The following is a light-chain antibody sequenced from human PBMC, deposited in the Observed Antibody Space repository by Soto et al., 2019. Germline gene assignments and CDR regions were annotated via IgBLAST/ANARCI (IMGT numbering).Light chain of an antibody. CDR3: SAYAGSNNPVV. V-gene: IGLV2-8*01. CDR1: SSDVGGYNY. Sequence: QSALTQPPSASGSPGQSVTISCTGTSSDVGGYNYVSWYQQHPGKAPKLMIYEVSKRPSGVPDRFSGSKSGNTASLTVSGLQAEDEADCYCSAYAGSNNPVVFGGGTKVTVL. CDR2: EVS. J-gene: IGLJ2*01.